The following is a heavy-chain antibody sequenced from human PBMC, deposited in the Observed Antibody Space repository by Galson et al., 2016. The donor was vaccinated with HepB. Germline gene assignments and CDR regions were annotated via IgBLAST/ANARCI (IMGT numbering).Heavy chain of an antibody. Sequence: SVKVSCKASGYTFSNCYMHWVRQAPGQGLEWMGIINPSSGSTTYAQKFQGRVTMTRDTSASTVYMDLSSLRSEDTAVYYCARDRKSVNWLLYNGHFDSWGQGTLVTVSS. CDR1: GYTFSNCY. CDR3: ARDRKSVNWLLYNGHFDS. D-gene: IGHD3/OR15-3a*01. CDR2: INPSSGST. V-gene: IGHV1-46*01. J-gene: IGHJ4*02.